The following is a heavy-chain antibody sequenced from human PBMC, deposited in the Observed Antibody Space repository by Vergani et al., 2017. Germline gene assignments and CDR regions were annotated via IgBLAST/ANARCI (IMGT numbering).Heavy chain of an antibody. CDR1: GDSVRSAPY. V-gene: IGHV4-38-2*02. CDR2: IHRSGST. CDR3: ARHVGYGDSNYPGDWFDP. D-gene: IGHD2-21*02. J-gene: IGHJ5*02. Sequence: QVELQESGPGLVKPSKTLSVTCSVSGDSVRSAPYWGWIRRSPGKGLERLGTIHRSGSTYYNPSFRNQVTMSVDTSKSQLSLRLASVTAADTALYYCARHVGYGDSNYPGDWFDPWGQGTLVTVSS.